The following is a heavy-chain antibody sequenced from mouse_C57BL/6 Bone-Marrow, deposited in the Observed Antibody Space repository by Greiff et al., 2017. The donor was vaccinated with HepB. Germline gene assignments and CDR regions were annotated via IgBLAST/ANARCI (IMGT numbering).Heavy chain of an antibody. Sequence: QVQLQQSGAELVMPGASVKLSCKASGYTFTSYWMHWVKQRPGQGLEWIGEIDPSDSYTNYNQKFKGKSTLTVDKSSSTAYMQLSSLTSEDSAVYYCARDDYDGYYAMDYWGQGTSVTVSS. V-gene: IGHV1-69*01. J-gene: IGHJ4*01. CDR2: IDPSDSYT. CDR3: ARDDYDGYYAMDY. D-gene: IGHD2-4*01. CDR1: GYTFTSYW.